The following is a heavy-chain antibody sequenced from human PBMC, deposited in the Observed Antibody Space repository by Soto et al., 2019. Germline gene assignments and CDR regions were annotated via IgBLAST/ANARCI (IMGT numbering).Heavy chain of an antibody. CDR2: IYYSGST. CDR3: ARESIQLWFHYFDY. CDR1: GGSVSSGSYY. J-gene: IGHJ4*02. V-gene: IGHV4-61*01. Sequence: SETLSLTCTVSGGSVSSGSYYWSWIRQPPGKGLEWIGYIYYSGSTNYNPSLKSRVTISVDTSKNQFSLKLSSVTAADTAVYYCARESIQLWFHYFDYWGQGTLVTVSS. D-gene: IGHD5-18*01.